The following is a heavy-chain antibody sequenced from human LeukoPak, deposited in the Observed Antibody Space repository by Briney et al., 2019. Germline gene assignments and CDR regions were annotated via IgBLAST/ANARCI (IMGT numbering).Heavy chain of an antibody. CDR2: TYYRSKWYN. D-gene: IGHD6-13*01. V-gene: IGHV6-1*01. J-gene: IGHJ6*02. CDR1: GDSVSSNSAA. CDR3: ARLAAAPNYYYYYGMDV. Sequence: SQTLSLTCAISGDSVSSNSAAWNWIRQSPSRGLEWLGRTYYRSKWYNDYAVSVKSRITINPDTSKNQFSLQLNSVTPEDTAVYYCARLAAAPNYYYYYGMDVWGQGTTVTVSS.